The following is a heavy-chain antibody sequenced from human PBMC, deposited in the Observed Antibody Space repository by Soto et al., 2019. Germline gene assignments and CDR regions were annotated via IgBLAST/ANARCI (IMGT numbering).Heavy chain of an antibody. J-gene: IGHJ4*02. CDR1: GFTFSNLG. CDR2: IAYDGSNE. CDR3: AKDRSTVTSYFDY. D-gene: IGHD4-17*01. V-gene: IGHV3-30*18. Sequence: PGGSLRLSCAASGFTFSNLGMHWVRQAPGKGLEWVAGIAYDGSNEYYADSVKGRFTISRDNSKNTLYLQMNSLGAEDTAVYYCAKDRSTVTSYFDYWGQGTLVTVSS.